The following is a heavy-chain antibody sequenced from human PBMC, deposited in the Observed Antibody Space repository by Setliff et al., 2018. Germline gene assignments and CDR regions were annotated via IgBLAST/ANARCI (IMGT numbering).Heavy chain of an antibody. J-gene: IGHJ4*02. CDR1: GFTFSDYY. Sequence: GGSLRLSCAASGFTFSDYYMSWVRQAPGKGLEWVANIKEDGSEKYYVDSVKGRFTISRDNAENTLYLQMDSLRAEDTAVYYCARGPAKSAGQWGSHFFDYWGQGTLVTVSS. D-gene: IGHD2-2*01. CDR3: ARGPAKSAGQWGSHFFDY. V-gene: IGHV3-7*01. CDR2: IKEDGSEK.